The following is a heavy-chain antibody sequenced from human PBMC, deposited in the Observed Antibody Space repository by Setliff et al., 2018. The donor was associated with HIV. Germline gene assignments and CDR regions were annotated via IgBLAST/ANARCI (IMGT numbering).Heavy chain of an antibody. J-gene: IGHJ4*02. D-gene: IGHD1-26*01. CDR3: ARRQRKVGGGVALDY. CDR1: GGTFSSYA. V-gene: IGHV1-69*13. Sequence: SVKVSCKASGGTFSSYAISWVRQVPGQGLEWMGGIIPIFGTANYAQKFQGRVTITADESTSTAYMELSSLRSEDTAVYYCARRQRKVGGGVALDYWGQGTLVTVSS. CDR2: IIPIFGTA.